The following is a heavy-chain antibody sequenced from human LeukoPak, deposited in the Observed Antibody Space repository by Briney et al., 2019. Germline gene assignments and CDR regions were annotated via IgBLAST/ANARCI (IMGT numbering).Heavy chain of an antibody. V-gene: IGHV3-30*04. J-gene: IGHJ4*02. CDR2: ISYDGSNK. D-gene: IGHD3-22*01. CDR3: ARDGGVGLGRYYYDSSGYPQYYFDY. Sequence: GGSLRLSCAASGFTFSSYAMHWVRQAPGKGLEGVAVISYDGSNKYYADSVKGRFTISRDNSKNTLYLQMNSLRAEDTAVYYCARDGGVGLGRYYYDSSGYPQYYFDYWGQGTLVTVSS. CDR1: GFTFSSYA.